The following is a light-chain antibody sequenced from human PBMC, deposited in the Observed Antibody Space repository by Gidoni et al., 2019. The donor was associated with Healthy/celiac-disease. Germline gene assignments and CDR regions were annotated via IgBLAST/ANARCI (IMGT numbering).Light chain of an antibody. Sequence: EIVLTQSPGTLSLSPGERATLSCRASQSVSSSYLAWYQQKPGQAPRLLIYGASSRATGIPDRFSGSGSGTDFTRTISRLEPEDFAVYYCQQYGSSPPLTFXGXTKVEIK. CDR3: QQYGSSPPLT. CDR2: GAS. V-gene: IGKV3-20*01. CDR1: QSVSSSY. J-gene: IGKJ4*01.